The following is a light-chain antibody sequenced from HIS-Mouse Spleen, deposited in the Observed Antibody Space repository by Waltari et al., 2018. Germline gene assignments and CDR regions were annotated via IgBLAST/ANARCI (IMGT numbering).Light chain of an antibody. CDR3: QQYGSSPRT. J-gene: IGKJ1*01. Sequence: IVLTQSTGTLSLSPGERATLTCRASQSVSSSYLAWYQQKPGLAPRLLIYGASSRATGIPDRVSGSGSGTDFTLTISRLEPEDFAVYYCQQYGSSPRTFGQGTKVEIK. V-gene: IGKV3-20*01. CDR1: QSVSSSY. CDR2: GAS.